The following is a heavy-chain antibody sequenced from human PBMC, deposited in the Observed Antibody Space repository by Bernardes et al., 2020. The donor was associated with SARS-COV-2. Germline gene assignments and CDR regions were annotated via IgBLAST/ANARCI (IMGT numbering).Heavy chain of an antibody. J-gene: IGHJ4*02. CDR3: VKDPGYDSAY. Sequence: GGSLRLSCAASGFIFSDSAMTWVRRAPGKGLEWVSTIRGSGGFTYYADSVKGRFTTSRDNSKRTVDLHMSSLRVEDTAVYHCVKDPGYDSAYWGQGTLVAVSS. CDR2: IRGSGGFT. D-gene: IGHD2-15*01. CDR1: GFIFSDSA. V-gene: IGHV3-23*01.